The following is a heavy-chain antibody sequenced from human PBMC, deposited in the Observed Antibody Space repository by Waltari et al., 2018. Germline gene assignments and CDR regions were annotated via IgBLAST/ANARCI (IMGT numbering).Heavy chain of an antibody. CDR3: ATGIAAAGPSDY. Sequence: QVQLVQSGAEVKKPGASVKVSCKASGYTFTIYAMHWVRQAPGQRLEWMGWINAGNGDTKYSQKFQGRVTITRDTSASTAYMELSSRRSEETAVYYCATGIAAAGPSDYWGQGTLVTVSS. CDR2: INAGNGDT. CDR1: GYTFTIYA. D-gene: IGHD6-13*01. J-gene: IGHJ4*02. V-gene: IGHV1-3*01.